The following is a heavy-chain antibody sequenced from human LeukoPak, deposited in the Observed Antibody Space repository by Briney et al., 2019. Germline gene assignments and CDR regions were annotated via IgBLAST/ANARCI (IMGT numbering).Heavy chain of an antibody. Sequence: PSETLSLTCTVSGGSISSSSYYWGWIRQPPGKGLEWIGSIYYSGSTYYNPSLKSRVTISVDTSKNQFSLKLSSVTAADTAVYYCARGLRIYSSSPNWFDPWGQGTLVTVSS. D-gene: IGHD6-13*01. CDR2: IYYSGST. CDR3: ARGLRIYSSSPNWFDP. CDR1: GGSISSSSYY. J-gene: IGHJ5*02. V-gene: IGHV4-39*07.